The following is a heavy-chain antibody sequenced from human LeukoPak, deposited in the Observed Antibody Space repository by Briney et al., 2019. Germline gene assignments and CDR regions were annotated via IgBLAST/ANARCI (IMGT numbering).Heavy chain of an antibody. J-gene: IGHJ4*02. CDR2: INHSGST. D-gene: IGHD2-2*01. Sequence: SETLSLTCAVYGGSFSGYYWSWIRQPPGKGLEWIEEINHSGSTNYNPSLKSRVTISVDTSKNQFSLKLSSVTAADTAVYYCARSLRGYCSSTSCYGGYYFDYWGQGTLVTVSS. CDR1: GGSFSGYY. V-gene: IGHV4-34*01. CDR3: ARSLRGYCSSTSCYGGYYFDY.